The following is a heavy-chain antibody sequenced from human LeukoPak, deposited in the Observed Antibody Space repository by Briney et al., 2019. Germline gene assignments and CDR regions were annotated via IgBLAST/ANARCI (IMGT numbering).Heavy chain of an antibody. CDR1: GGTFSSYA. D-gene: IGHD2-15*01. J-gene: IGHJ5*02. CDR2: IIPIFGAA. CDR3: ARDLEDNWFDP. Sequence: WASVKVSCKASGGTFSSYAISWVRQAPGQGLEWMGGIIPIFGAANYAQKFQGRVTITADESTSTAYMELSSLRSEDTAVYYCARDLEDNWFDPWGQGTLVTVSS. V-gene: IGHV1-69*13.